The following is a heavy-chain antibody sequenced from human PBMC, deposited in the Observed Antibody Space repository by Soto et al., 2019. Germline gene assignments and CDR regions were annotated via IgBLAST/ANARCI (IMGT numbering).Heavy chain of an antibody. D-gene: IGHD3-9*01. Sequence: ASVKVSCKASGGTFSSYAISWVRQAPGQGLEWMGGIIPIFGTANYAQKFQGRVTITADESTSTAYMELSSLRSEDTAVYYCAIVLRYFDWSEIYYYYGMDVWGQGTTVTVSS. CDR3: AIVLRYFDWSEIYYYYGMDV. CDR2: IIPIFGTA. J-gene: IGHJ6*02. CDR1: GGTFSSYA. V-gene: IGHV1-69*13.